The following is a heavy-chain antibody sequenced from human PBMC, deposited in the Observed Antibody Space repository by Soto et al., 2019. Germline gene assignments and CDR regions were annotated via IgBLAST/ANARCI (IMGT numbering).Heavy chain of an antibody. CDR3: ARDQPPGGYCSGGSCYGEGYYYYGMDV. V-gene: IGHV1-8*01. Sequence: ASVKVSCKASGYTFTSYDINWVRQATGQGLEWMGWMNPNSGNTGYAQKFQGRVTMTRNTSISTAYMELSSLRSEDTAVYYCARDQPPGGYCSGGSCYGEGYYYYGMDVWGQGTTVTVSS. D-gene: IGHD2-15*01. J-gene: IGHJ6*02. CDR2: MNPNSGNT. CDR1: GYTFTSYD.